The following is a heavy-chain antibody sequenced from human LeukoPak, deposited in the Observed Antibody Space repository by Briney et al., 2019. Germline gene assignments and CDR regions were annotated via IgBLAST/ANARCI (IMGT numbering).Heavy chain of an antibody. J-gene: IGHJ4*02. CDR3: ARTQGLYQWLAPYAHYFDY. V-gene: IGHV4-34*01. Sequence: SETLSLTCAVYGGTFSGYYWSWIRQPPGKGLEWMGEINHSGSTNYNPSLKSRVTISVDTSKNQFSLKLSSVTAADTAVYYCARTQGLYQWLAPYAHYFDYWGQGTLVTVSS. CDR1: GGTFSGYY. CDR2: INHSGST. D-gene: IGHD6-19*01.